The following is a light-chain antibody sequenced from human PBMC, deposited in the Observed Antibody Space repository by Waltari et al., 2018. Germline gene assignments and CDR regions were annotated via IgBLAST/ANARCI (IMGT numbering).Light chain of an antibody. V-gene: IGLV2-23*02. CDR2: EVT. Sequence: QSALTQPASVSGSPGQSITISCTGTSSDVGTYNLVSSYQQHPGKAPKLMIYEVTKRPSGVSSRFSASRSGNTASLTISGLQAEDEADYYCCSYNDGPYVFGTGTKVTVL. CDR3: CSYNDGPYV. CDR1: SSDVGTYNL. J-gene: IGLJ1*01.